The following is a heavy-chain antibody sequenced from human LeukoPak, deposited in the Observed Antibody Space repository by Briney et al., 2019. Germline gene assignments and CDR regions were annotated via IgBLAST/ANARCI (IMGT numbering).Heavy chain of an antibody. V-gene: IGHV3-23*01. Sequence: RGSLRLSCATSGFSFSSYGMSWVRQAPGKGLEWVSSISGLSGRTYYADSVKGRVTISRDNSKNALSLQMNSLRAEDTAVYYCARGGWYYFEYWGQGVLVTVSS. CDR3: ARGGWYYFEY. J-gene: IGHJ4*02. CDR1: GFSFSSYG. CDR2: ISGLSGRT.